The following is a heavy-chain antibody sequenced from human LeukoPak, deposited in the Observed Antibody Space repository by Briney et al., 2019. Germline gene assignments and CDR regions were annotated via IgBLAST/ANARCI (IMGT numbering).Heavy chain of an antibody. Sequence: GRSLRLSCAASGFTFSSYGMHWVRQAPGKGLEWVAVISYDGSNKYYADSVKGRFTISRDNSKNTLYLQMNSLRAEDTAVYYCANIGFRQLWLLNEEVDAFDIWGQGTMVTVSS. V-gene: IGHV3-30*18. D-gene: IGHD5-18*01. CDR1: GFTFSSYG. CDR3: ANIGFRQLWLLNEEVDAFDI. CDR2: ISYDGSNK. J-gene: IGHJ3*02.